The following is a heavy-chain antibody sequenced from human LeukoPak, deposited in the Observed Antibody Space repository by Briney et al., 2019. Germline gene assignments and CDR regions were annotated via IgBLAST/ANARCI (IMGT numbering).Heavy chain of an antibody. CDR2: INHSGST. Sequence: SESRSLTCAVYGGSFSGYYWSWIRQPPGKGLEWIGEINHSGSTNYNPSLKSRVTISVDTSKNQFSLKLSSVTAADTAVYYCARVPTVTFFDYWGQGTLVTVSS. D-gene: IGHD4-17*01. V-gene: IGHV4-34*01. CDR1: GGSFSGYY. CDR3: ARVPTVTFFDY. J-gene: IGHJ4*02.